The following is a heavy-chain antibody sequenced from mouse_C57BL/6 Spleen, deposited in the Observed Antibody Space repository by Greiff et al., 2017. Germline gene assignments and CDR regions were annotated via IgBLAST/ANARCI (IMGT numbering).Heavy chain of an antibody. CDR1: GYTFTSYG. J-gene: IGHJ2*01. CDR3: AKRRPIYYSNYDYFDY. D-gene: IGHD2-5*01. Sequence: QVQLQQPGAELVRPGTSVKLSCKASGYTFTSYGMHWVKQRPGQGLEWIGVIDPSDSYTNYNQKFKGKATLTVDTSSSTAYMQLSSLTSEDSAVYYCAKRRPIYYSNYDYFDYWGQGTTLTVSS. V-gene: IGHV1-59*01. CDR2: IDPSDSYT.